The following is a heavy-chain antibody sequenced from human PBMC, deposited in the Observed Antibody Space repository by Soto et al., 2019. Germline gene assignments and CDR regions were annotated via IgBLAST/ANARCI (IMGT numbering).Heavy chain of an antibody. CDR3: AIGVAATGIFDY. D-gene: IGHD6-13*01. Sequence: VQLVQSGAEVKKPGASVKVSCKMSGYTFNDFSMRWLRQAPGQGLEWMGGYEAEDGEPLYAQRFQGRVTMTEDTSTGTAYMELRGLRFEDKAVYYCAIGVAATGIFDYWGQGTLVIVSS. J-gene: IGHJ4*02. V-gene: IGHV1-24*01. CDR2: YEAEDGEP. CDR1: GYTFNDFS.